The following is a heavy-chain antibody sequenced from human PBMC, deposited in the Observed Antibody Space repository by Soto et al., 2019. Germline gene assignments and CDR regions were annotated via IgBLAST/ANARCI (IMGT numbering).Heavy chain of an antibody. CDR1: GYTFTSHY. J-gene: IGHJ4*02. D-gene: IGHD6-13*01. V-gene: IGHV1-2*02. CDR2: INPNSGGT. Sequence: ASVKVSCKASGYTFTSHYMHWVRQAPGQGPEWMGWINPNSGGTNYAQKFQGRVSMTRDTSISTAYMELSRLRSDDTAVYYCAREYSSTWHPFDYWGQGTLVTVSS. CDR3: AREYSSTWHPFDY.